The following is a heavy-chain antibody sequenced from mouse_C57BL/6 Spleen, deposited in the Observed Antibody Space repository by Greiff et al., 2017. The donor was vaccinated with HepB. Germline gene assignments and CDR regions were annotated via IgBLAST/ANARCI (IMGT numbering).Heavy chain of an antibody. CDR1: GFNIKDYY. Sequence: VQLQQSGAELVKPGASVKLSCTASGFNIKDYYMHWVKQRTEQGLEWIGRIDPEDGETKYAPNFQGKATITADTSSNTAYLQLSSLTSEDTAVYYCAGRDYDEEAFDYWGQGTTLTVSS. D-gene: IGHD2-4*01. CDR3: AGRDYDEEAFDY. CDR2: IDPEDGET. V-gene: IGHV14-2*01. J-gene: IGHJ2*01.